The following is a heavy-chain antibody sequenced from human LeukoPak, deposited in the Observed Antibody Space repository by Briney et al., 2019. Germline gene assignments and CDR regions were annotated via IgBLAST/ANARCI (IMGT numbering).Heavy chain of an antibody. J-gene: IGHJ5*02. V-gene: IGHV4-39*07. D-gene: IGHD6-13*01. CDR1: GGSITSSSYY. Sequence: PSETLSLTCTVSGGSITSSSYYWGWIRQPPGKGLEWIGSIYHSGSTYYNPSLKSRVTISVDTSKNQFSLKLSSVTAADTAVYYCARPKLAAAGTRRWFDPWGQGTLVTVSS. CDR2: IYHSGST. CDR3: ARPKLAAAGTRRWFDP.